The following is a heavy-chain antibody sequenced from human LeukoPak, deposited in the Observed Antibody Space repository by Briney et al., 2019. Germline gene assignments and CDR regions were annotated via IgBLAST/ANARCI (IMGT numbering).Heavy chain of an antibody. CDR1: GVPISTYY. V-gene: IGHV4-59*08. Sequence: PSETLSLTCSVSGVPISTYYWSWIRQPPGKGLEWIGYIHYSGTTNYNPSLKSRVTMSVDTSNNHLSLRLTSVTAADTASYYCARHSYNYYGLDVWGQGTTITVSS. CDR2: IHYSGTT. CDR3: ARHSYNYYGLDV. J-gene: IGHJ6*02.